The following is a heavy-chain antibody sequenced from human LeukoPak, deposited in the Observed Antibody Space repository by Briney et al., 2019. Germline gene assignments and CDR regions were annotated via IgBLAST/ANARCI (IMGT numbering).Heavy chain of an antibody. CDR2: INPIFGIA. D-gene: IGHD4-11*01. CDR3: AREVVTTNRNWFDP. CDR1: GGTFSSYA. Sequence: ASVKVSCKPSGGTFSSYALSWVRQAPGQGREWMGRINPIFGIANYAQKFQGRVTITADKSTSTAYMELSSLRSEDTAVYYCAREVVTTNRNWFDPWGQGTLVTASS. J-gene: IGHJ5*02. V-gene: IGHV1-69*04.